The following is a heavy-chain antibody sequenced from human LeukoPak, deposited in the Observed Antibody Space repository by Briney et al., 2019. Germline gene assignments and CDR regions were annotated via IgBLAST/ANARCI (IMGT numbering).Heavy chain of an antibody. Sequence: GRSLRLSCAAPGFTLSSYAMHWVRQAPGKGLEWVAVISYDGSNKYYADSVKGRFTISRDNSKNTLYLQMNSLRAEDTAVYYCARDIPYDSSGDVGNAFDIWGQGTMVTVSS. CDR3: ARDIPYDSSGDVGNAFDI. CDR2: ISYDGSNK. V-gene: IGHV3-30-3*01. D-gene: IGHD3-22*01. J-gene: IGHJ3*02. CDR1: GFTLSSYA.